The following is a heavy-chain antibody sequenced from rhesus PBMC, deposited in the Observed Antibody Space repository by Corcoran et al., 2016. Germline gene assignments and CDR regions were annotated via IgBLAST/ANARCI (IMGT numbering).Heavy chain of an antibody. CDR2: IYGSGGST. Sequence: QVQLQASGPGLEKPSETLPLPCAVSAASICSNYCSCIRPAPGMGLEWFGRIYGSGGSTDYTPSLKSRVTISIDTSKNQFSLKLSSVTAADTAVYYCARAGVKRGYTYGLDSWGQGVVVTVSS. J-gene: IGHJ6*01. CDR3: ARAGVKRGYTYGLDS. CDR1: AASICSNY. D-gene: IGHD5-24*01. V-gene: IGHV4S2*01.